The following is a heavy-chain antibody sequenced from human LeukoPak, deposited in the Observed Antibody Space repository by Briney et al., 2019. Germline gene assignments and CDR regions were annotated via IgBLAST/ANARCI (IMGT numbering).Heavy chain of an antibody. CDR1: GYTLTELS. V-gene: IGHV1-24*01. CDR3: AGGTETWIQLWLPY. CDR2: FDLEDGHT. D-gene: IGHD5-18*01. Sequence: ASVKVSCKVSGYTLTELSMHWVRQAPGKGLEWMGGFDLEDGHTIYAQKFQGRVTMTEDTSTDTAYMELSSLTSEDTAVYYCAGGTETWIQLWLPYWGQGTLVTVSS. J-gene: IGHJ4*02.